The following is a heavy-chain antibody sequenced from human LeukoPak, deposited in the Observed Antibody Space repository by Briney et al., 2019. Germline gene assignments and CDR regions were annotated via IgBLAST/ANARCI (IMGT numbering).Heavy chain of an antibody. D-gene: IGHD2-2*01. CDR1: GFTFSSYS. CDR2: ISRGSSYI. Sequence: AGGSLRLSCAASGFTFSSYSMNWVRQAPGKGLEWVSSISRGSSYIYYADSVKGRFTISRDNAKDSLYLQMNSLRAEDTAVYYCARDGVRYCSSTSCYGFDYWGQGTLVTVSS. CDR3: ARDGVRYCSSTSCYGFDY. V-gene: IGHV3-21*01. J-gene: IGHJ4*02.